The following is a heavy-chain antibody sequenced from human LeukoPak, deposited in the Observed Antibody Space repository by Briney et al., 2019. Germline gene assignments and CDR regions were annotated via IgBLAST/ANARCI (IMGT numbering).Heavy chain of an antibody. CDR2: INPNSGGT. CDR1: GYTFTGYY. CDR3: ARETPPRRGGGIDY. Sequence: ASVKVSCKASGYTFTGYYMHWVRRAPGQGLEWMGWINPNSGGTNYAQKFQGRVTMTRDTSISTAYMELSRLRSDDTAVYYCARETPPRRGGGIDYWGQGTLVTVSS. D-gene: IGHD3-16*01. V-gene: IGHV1-2*02. J-gene: IGHJ4*02.